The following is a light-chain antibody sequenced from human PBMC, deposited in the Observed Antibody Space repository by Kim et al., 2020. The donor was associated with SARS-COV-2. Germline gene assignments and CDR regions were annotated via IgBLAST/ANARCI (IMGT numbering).Light chain of an antibody. Sequence: SYELTQPLSVSVALGQTARITCGGNNIGSKNVHWYQQKPGQAPVLVIYRDSNRPSGIPERLSGFNSGNTATLTISRATAGDEADYYCPVWDSSTDVFGTG. CDR2: RDS. V-gene: IGLV3-9*01. CDR1: NIGSKN. J-gene: IGLJ1*01. CDR3: PVWDSSTDV.